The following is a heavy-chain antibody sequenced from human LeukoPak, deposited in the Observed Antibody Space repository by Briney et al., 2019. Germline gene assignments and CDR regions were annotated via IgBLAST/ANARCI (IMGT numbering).Heavy chain of an antibody. J-gene: IGHJ3*02. V-gene: IGHV3-11*01. CDR1: GFTFSDYY. CDR2: ISSSGSTI. CDR3: AREPRDYARQERAFDI. D-gene: IGHD4-17*01. Sequence: GGSLRLSCAASGFTFSDYYMSWIRQAPGKGLEWVSYISSSGSTIYYADSVKGRFTISRDNAKNSLYLQMNSLRAEDTAVYYCAREPRDYARQERAFDIWGQGTMVTVSS.